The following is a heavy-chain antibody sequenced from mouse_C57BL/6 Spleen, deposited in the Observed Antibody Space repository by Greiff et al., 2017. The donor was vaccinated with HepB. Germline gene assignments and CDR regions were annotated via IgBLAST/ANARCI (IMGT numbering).Heavy chain of an antibody. J-gene: IGHJ4*01. CDR2: IYPGDGDT. CDR1: GYAFSSSW. CDR3: ARWTIVTMDY. Sequence: QVQLKQSGPELVKPGASVKISCKASGYAFSSSWMNWVKQRPGKGLEWIGRIYPGDGDTNYNGKFKGKATLTADKSSSTAYMQLSSLTSEDSAVYFCARWTIVTMDYWGQGTSVTVSS. V-gene: IGHV1-82*01. D-gene: IGHD2-5*01.